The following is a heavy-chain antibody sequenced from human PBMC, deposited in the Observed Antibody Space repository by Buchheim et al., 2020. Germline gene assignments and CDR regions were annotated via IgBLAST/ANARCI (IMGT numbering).Heavy chain of an antibody. D-gene: IGHD6-19*01. CDR1: GGTFSSYA. Sequence: QVQLVQSGAEVKKPGSSVKVSCKASGGTFSSYAISWVRQAPGQGLEWMGGIIPIFGPANYEQKFQGRVTITADKSTSTANMELSSLRSEDTAVYYCATEKTTGYSSGWYYSPFDYWGQGTL. CDR3: ATEKTTGYSSGWYYSPFDY. J-gene: IGHJ4*02. V-gene: IGHV1-69*06. CDR2: IIPIFGPA.